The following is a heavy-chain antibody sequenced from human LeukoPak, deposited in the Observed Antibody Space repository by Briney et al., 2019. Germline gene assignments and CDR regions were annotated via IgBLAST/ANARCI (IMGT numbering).Heavy chain of an antibody. J-gene: IGHJ1*01. CDR3: ARAPSEVGGYPEYFRH. Sequence: SVRLSCEASGFTISRYWMHWVRQAPGKGLVWVSRIKSDGKTNYADSVKGRFTISRDNAKNTVSLQMDSLRAEDTGVYYCARAPSEVGGYPEYFRHWGQGTLVTVSS. CDR2: IKSDGKT. V-gene: IGHV3-74*01. CDR1: GFTISRYW. D-gene: IGHD2-15*01.